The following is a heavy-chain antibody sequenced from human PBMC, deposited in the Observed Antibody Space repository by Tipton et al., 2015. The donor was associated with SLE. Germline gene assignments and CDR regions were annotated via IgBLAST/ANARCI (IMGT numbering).Heavy chain of an antibody. CDR3: ARDSNEELLKYYFDY. CDR1: GFTFSSYG. J-gene: IGHJ4*02. V-gene: IGHV3-33*01. Sequence: SLRLSCAASGFTFSSYGMHWVRQAPGKGLEWVAVIWYDGSNKYYADSVKGRFTISRDNSKNTLYLQMNSLRAEDTAVYYCARDSNEELLKYYFDYWGQGPLVTVSS. CDR2: IWYDGSNK. D-gene: IGHD1-7*01.